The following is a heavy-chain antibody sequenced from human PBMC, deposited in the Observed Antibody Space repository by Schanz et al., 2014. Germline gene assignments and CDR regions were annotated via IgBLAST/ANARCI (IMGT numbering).Heavy chain of an antibody. CDR1: GFVFGDYY. D-gene: IGHD5-18*01. Sequence: QVQVVQSGGGLVKPGGSLRLSCAASGFVFGDYYMTWIRQAPGKGLEWLSYISDSGTYTNYADSVKGRFTISRDNAKSSLYLQMNGLRAEDTAVYYCARVALPRHSSPRDAFDIWGQGTMVTVSS. J-gene: IGHJ3*02. CDR3: ARVALPRHSSPRDAFDI. CDR2: ISDSGTYT. V-gene: IGHV3-11*06.